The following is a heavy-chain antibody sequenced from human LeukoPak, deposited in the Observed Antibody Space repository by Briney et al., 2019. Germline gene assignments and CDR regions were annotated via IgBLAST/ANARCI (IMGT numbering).Heavy chain of an antibody. D-gene: IGHD4-23*01. Sequence: GGSLRLSCAASGFTFSSYSMNWVRQAPGKGLEWVSSITSSSSYIYYADSVRGRFTISRDNAKNSLYLQMNSLRAEDTAVYYCAKKFPLIGPGASLVTLFDYRGPGTLVTVSS. CDR2: ITSSSSYI. J-gene: IGHJ4*02. CDR1: GFTFSSYS. CDR3: AKKFPLIGPGASLVTLFDY. V-gene: IGHV3-21*01.